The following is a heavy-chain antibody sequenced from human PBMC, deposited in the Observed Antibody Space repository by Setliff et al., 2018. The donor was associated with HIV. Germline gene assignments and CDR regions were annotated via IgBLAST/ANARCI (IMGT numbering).Heavy chain of an antibody. CDR2: INQDGSEK. V-gene: IGHV3-7*01. D-gene: IGHD3-10*01. J-gene: IGHJ4*02. CDR1: GFTFSSYW. Sequence: PGGSLRLSCAASGFTFSSYWIIWVRQAPGKGLEWVANINQDGSEKYYVDSVKGRFTISRDNAKNSLYLQMNSLTAEDTAVYYCARVLSGNSYDVSDFWGQGTLVTVSS. CDR3: ARVLSGNSYDVSDF.